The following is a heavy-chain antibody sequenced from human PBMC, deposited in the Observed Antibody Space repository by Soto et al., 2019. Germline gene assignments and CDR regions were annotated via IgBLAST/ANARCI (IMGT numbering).Heavy chain of an antibody. CDR2: IIPILETT. J-gene: IGHJ4*02. CDR3: ARSHAMVRGVTDYYFDY. D-gene: IGHD3-10*01. Sequence: QVQLVQSGAEVKKPGSSVKVSCQASGGTFSNYGMNWVRQAPGQGLEWMGGIIPILETTSYAQKFQGRVTITADECTRTAYMEVSSLRSEDTAVYYCARSHAMVRGVTDYYFDYWGQGTLVTVSS. V-gene: IGHV1-69*01. CDR1: GGTFSNYG.